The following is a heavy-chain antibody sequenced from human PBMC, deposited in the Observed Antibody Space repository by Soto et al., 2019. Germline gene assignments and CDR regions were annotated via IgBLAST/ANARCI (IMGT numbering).Heavy chain of an antibody. D-gene: IGHD2-15*01. CDR2: IIPIFGTA. CDR3: ARTRYCSGGSCYPGGWFDP. J-gene: IGHJ5*02. Sequence: SVKVSCKASGYTFTSYDMHWVRQAPGQRLEWMGGIIPIFGTANYAQKFQGRVTITADESTSTAYMELSSLRSEDTAVYYCARTRYCSGGSCYPGGWFDPWGQGTLVTVSS. V-gene: IGHV1-69*13. CDR1: GYTFTSYD.